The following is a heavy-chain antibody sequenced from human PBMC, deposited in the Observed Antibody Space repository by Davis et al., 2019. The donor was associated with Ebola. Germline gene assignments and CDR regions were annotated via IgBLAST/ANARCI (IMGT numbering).Heavy chain of an antibody. J-gene: IGHJ4*02. CDR2: INPSGGST. V-gene: IGHV1-46*01. D-gene: IGHD6-19*01. Sequence: ASVKVSCKASGYTFTGYYMHCVRQAPGQGLEWMGLINPSGGSTSYAQKFQGRVTMTRDTSTSTVYMELSSLRSEDTAVYYCGGGWLVLPNYWGQGTLVTVSS. CDR1: GYTFTGYY. CDR3: GGGWLVLPNY.